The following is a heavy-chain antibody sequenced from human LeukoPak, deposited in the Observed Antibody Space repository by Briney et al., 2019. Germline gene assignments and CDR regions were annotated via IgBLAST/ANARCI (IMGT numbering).Heavy chain of an antibody. CDR1: GFTYSSYN. CDR2: ISSSGSTI. D-gene: IGHD3-10*02. V-gene: IGHV3-48*03. Sequence: GGSLRLSCAASGFTYSSYNMNWVRQAPGKGLEWVSYISSSGSTIYYADSVKGRFTISRDNAKNSLYLQMNSLRAEDTAVYYCAELGITMIGGVWGKGTTVTISS. J-gene: IGHJ6*04. CDR3: AELGITMIGGV.